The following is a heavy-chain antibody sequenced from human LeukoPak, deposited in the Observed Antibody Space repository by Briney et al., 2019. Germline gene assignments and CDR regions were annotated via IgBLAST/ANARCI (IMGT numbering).Heavy chain of an antibody. J-gene: IGHJ4*02. CDR2: ISSSSSYI. Sequence: GGSLRLSCAASGFTFSSYSMNWVRQAPGKGLEWVSSISSSSSYIYYADSVKGRFTISRDNAKNSLYLQMNSLRAEDTAVYYCARDREVLLWFGDQEAHFDYWGQGTPVTVSS. D-gene: IGHD3-10*01. CDR1: GFTFSSYS. CDR3: ARDREVLLWFGDQEAHFDY. V-gene: IGHV3-21*01.